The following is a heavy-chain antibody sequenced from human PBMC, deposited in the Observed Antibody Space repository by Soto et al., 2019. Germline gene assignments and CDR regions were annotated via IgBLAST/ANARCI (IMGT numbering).Heavy chain of an antibody. CDR2: ISAYNGNT. CDR1: GYTFTSYG. Sequence: ASVKVSCKASGYTFTSYGISWVRQAPGQGLEWMGWISAYNGNTNYAQKLQGRVTMTTDTSTSTAYKELRSLRSDDTAVYYCARDLELSLLGLNPFDIWGQGTMVTVSS. D-gene: IGHD1-1*01. J-gene: IGHJ3*02. V-gene: IGHV1-18*04. CDR3: ARDLELSLLGLNPFDI.